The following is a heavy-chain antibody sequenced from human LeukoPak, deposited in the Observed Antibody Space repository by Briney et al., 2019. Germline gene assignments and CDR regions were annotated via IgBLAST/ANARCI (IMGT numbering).Heavy chain of an antibody. Sequence: SQTLSLTCAISGDSVSSNSAAWNWIRQSPSRGLEWLGRTYYRSKWYNDYAVSVKSRITINPDTSKNQFSLQLNSVTPEDTAVYYCARDKRGYYYGSGLNWFDPWGQGTLVTVSS. CDR1: GDSVSSNSAA. V-gene: IGHV6-1*01. J-gene: IGHJ5*02. D-gene: IGHD3-10*01. CDR3: ARDKRGYYYGSGLNWFDP. CDR2: TYYRSKWYN.